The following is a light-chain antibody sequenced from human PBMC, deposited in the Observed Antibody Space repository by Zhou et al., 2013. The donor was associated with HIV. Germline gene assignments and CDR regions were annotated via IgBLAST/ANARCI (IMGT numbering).Light chain of an antibody. J-gene: IGKJ1*01. V-gene: IGKV1-39*01. CDR2: TAS. CDR1: QSIDNY. Sequence: DIQMTQSPSSLSASVGDRVTISCRASQSIDNYLNWYQQRPGKAPKLLIYTASSLQSGVPSRFSGSGYGTDFTLTISSLQPEDFATYYCQQYNSYWTFGQGTKVEIK. CDR3: QQYNSYWT.